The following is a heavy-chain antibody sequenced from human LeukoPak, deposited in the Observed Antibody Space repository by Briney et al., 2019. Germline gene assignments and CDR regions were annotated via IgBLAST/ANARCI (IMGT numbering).Heavy chain of an antibody. Sequence: SETLSLTCAVYRGSFSGYYWSWIRQPPGKGLEWIGEINHSGSTNYNPSLKSRVTTSVETSKNQFSLKLSSLTAADTAVYYCARDQWELLNREWDQWGQGTLVTVSS. CDR3: ARDQWELLNREWDQ. CDR2: INHSGST. V-gene: IGHV4-34*01. CDR1: RGSFSGYY. D-gene: IGHD1-26*01. J-gene: IGHJ4*02.